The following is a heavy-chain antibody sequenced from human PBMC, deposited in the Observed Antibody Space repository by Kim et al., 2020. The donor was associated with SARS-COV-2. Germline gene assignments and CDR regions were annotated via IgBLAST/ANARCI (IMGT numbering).Heavy chain of an antibody. CDR3: VKDIRNRYSHGWYPFDS. J-gene: IGHJ4*02. CDR1: GFRFDDYA. Sequence: GGSLRLSCAASGFRFDDYAMHWVRQAPGKGLEWVTGVDWSGDDVAYADSVKGRFTFSRDNAKNSLYLQMNSLRPEDTAFYYCVKDIRNRYSHGWYPFDSWGQGTLVTVSS. V-gene: IGHV3-9*01. D-gene: IGHD6-19*01. CDR2: VDWSGDDV.